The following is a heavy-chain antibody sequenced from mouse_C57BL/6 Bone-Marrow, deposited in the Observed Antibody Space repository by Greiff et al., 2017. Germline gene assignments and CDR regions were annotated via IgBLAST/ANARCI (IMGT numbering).Heavy chain of an antibody. CDR2: ISYDGSN. V-gene: IGHV3-6*01. Sequence: VQLKQSGPGLVKPSQSLSLTCSVTGYSITSGYYWNWIRQFLGNKLEWMGYISYDGSNNYNPSLKNRISITRDTSKNQFFLKLNSVTTEDTATYYCARVPLDSSGYYYAMDYWGQGTSVTVSS. D-gene: IGHD3-2*02. J-gene: IGHJ4*01. CDR3: ARVPLDSSGYYYAMDY. CDR1: GYSITSGYY.